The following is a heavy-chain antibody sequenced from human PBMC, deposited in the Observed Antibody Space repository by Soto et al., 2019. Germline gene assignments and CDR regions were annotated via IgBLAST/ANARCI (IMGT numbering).Heavy chain of an antibody. V-gene: IGHV3-48*01. CDR3: ARAQAVRHYDMLTGYYYYYYMDV. CDR2: ISSSSSTI. Sequence: EVQLVESGGGLVQPGGSLRLSCAASGFTFSSYSMNWVRQAPGKGLEWVSYISSSSSTIYYADSVKGRFTISRDNAKNSLYLQMNSLRAEDTAVYYCARAQAVRHYDMLTGYYYYYYMDVWGKGTTVTVSS. D-gene: IGHD3-9*01. CDR1: GFTFSSYS. J-gene: IGHJ6*03.